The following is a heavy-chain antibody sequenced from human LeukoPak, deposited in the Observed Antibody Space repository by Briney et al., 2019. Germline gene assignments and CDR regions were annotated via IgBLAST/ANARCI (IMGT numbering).Heavy chain of an antibody. Sequence: GGSLRLSCAASGFTFSSYWMSWVRQAPGKGLEWVANIKQDGSEKYYVDSVKGRFTISRDNAKNSLYLQMNSLRAEDTAVYYCATRASSSWIDPDYWGQGTLVTVSS. V-gene: IGHV3-7*03. CDR3: ATRASSSWIDPDY. CDR2: IKQDGSEK. D-gene: IGHD6-13*01. CDR1: GFTFSSYW. J-gene: IGHJ4*02.